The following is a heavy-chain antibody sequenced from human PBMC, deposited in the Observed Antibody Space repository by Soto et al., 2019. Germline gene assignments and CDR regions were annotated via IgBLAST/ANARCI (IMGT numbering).Heavy chain of an antibody. CDR2: ISSSSSTI. Sequence: GSLRLSCAASGFTFSSYSMNWVRQAPGKGLEWVSYISSSSSTIYYADSVKGRFTISRDNAKNSLYLQMNSLRAEDTAVYYCARDGGWDDFWSGSRGRFDIWGQGTMVTVSS. V-gene: IGHV3-48*01. CDR1: GFTFSSYS. CDR3: ARDGGWDDFWSGSRGRFDI. J-gene: IGHJ3*02. D-gene: IGHD3-3*01.